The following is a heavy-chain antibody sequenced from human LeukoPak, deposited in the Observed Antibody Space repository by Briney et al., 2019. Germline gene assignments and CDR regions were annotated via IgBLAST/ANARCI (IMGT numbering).Heavy chain of an antibody. CDR3: ARDLVVVTGLRTRGSFDI. CDR1: GYTFTTYY. D-gene: IGHD2-21*02. CDR2: INPSGGTT. J-gene: IGHJ3*02. Sequence: ASVTVSFKASGYTFTTYYMHWVRQAPGQGLEWMGIINPSGGTTSYAQKFQGRVTVTRDTSTSTVYMELSSLRSEDTAVYYCARDLVVVTGLRTRGSFDIWGQGTMVTVSS. V-gene: IGHV1-46*01.